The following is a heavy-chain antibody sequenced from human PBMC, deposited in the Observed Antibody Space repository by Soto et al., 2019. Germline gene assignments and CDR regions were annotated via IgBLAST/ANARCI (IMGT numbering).Heavy chain of an antibody. Sequence: QVQLVESGGGVVQPGRSLRLSCAASGFTFSSYVMHWVRQAPGKGLQWVAVISYDGSNKYYADSVKGRFTISRDNSKKRLYLQMNSLRAEDTAVYYCARETYGANLFGNFDYWGQGTLVTVSS. CDR1: GFTFSSYV. J-gene: IGHJ4*02. V-gene: IGHV3-30-3*01. D-gene: IGHD4-17*01. CDR3: ARETYGANLFGNFDY. CDR2: ISYDGSNK.